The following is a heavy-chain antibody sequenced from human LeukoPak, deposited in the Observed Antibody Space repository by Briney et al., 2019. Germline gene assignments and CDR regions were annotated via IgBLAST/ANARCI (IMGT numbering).Heavy chain of an antibody. D-gene: IGHD4-17*01. J-gene: IGHJ6*03. V-gene: IGHV1-69*06. Sequence: SVKVSCKASGGTFSSYAISWVRQAPGQGLEWMGGIIPIFGTANYAQKFQGRVTITADKSTSTAYMELSSLRSEDTAVYYCARDQGGLYGDYVFKYYYYYMDVWGKGTTVTVSS. CDR1: GGTFSSYA. CDR3: ARDQGGLYGDYVFKYYYYYMDV. CDR2: IIPIFGTA.